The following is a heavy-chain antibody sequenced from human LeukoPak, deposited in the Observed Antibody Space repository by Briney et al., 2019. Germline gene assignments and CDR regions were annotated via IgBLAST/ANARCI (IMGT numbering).Heavy chain of an antibody. D-gene: IGHD6-19*01. V-gene: IGHV4-61*01. J-gene: IGHJ5*01. CDR1: GGSISSSSYY. CDR3: ARDPKSAVAADWFDP. Sequence: SETLSLTCTVSGGSISSSSYYWGWIRQPPGKGLEWIGYIYYSGSTNYNPSLKSRVTISVDTSKNQFSLKLSSVTAADTAVYYCARDPKSAVAADWFDPWGQGTLVTVSS. CDR2: IYYSGST.